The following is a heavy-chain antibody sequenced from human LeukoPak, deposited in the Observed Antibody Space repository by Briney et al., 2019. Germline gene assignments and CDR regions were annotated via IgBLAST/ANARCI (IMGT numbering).Heavy chain of an antibody. V-gene: IGHV1-2*02. CDR1: GYTFTGYY. Sequence: ASVKVSCKASGYTFTGYYMHWVRQAPGQGLEWMGWINPNSGGTNYAQKFQGRVTMTRDTSISTAYMELSRLRSDDTAVYYCAIDDNWNDGRLLDYWGQGTLVTVSS. CDR3: AIDDNWNDGRLLDY. D-gene: IGHD1-20*01. CDR2: INPNSGGT. J-gene: IGHJ4*02.